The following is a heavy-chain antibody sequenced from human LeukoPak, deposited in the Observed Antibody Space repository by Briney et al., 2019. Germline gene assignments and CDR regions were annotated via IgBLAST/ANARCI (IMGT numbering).Heavy chain of an antibody. V-gene: IGHV1-69*05. Sequence: GASVKVSCKASGGTFSSYAISWVRQAPGQGLEWMGGIIPIFGTANYAQKFQGRVTMTTDTSTSTAYMELRRLRSDDTAVYYCAREGMVRGVIPIMYGMDVWGQGTTVTVSS. D-gene: IGHD3-10*01. CDR1: GGTFSSYA. J-gene: IGHJ6*02. CDR2: IIPIFGTA. CDR3: AREGMVRGVIPIMYGMDV.